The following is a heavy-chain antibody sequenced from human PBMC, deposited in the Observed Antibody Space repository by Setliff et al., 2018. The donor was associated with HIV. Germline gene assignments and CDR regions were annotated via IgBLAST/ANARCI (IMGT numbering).Heavy chain of an antibody. Sequence: GGSLRLSCAASGFTFSGSTMYWVRQASGKGLEWVGRIGSKANSYATVYAASVKGRFTISRDDSENTAYLQMNSLKTEDTAVYYCTSGVEQWLIRGYLGQGTLVTVSS. CDR2: IGSKANSYAT. J-gene: IGHJ4*02. V-gene: IGHV3-73*01. CDR1: GFTFSGST. D-gene: IGHD6-19*01. CDR3: TSGVEQWLIRGY.